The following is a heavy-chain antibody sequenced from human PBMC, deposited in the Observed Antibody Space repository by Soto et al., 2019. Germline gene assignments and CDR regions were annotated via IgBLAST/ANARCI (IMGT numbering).Heavy chain of an antibody. J-gene: IGHJ6*02. CDR1: GFTFSDHA. Sequence: EMQLLESGGGLVQPGGSLRLSCATSGFTFSDHAMHWVRQAPGEGLEWLSGIRGDLVTTAYADSVKGRFTISRDNAKNSLYLQMNSLRAEDTAVYYCARGVAVAGTPGGYYYGMDVWGQGTTVTVSS. CDR2: IRGDLVTT. D-gene: IGHD6-19*01. V-gene: IGHV3-23*01. CDR3: ARGVAVAGTPGGYYYGMDV.